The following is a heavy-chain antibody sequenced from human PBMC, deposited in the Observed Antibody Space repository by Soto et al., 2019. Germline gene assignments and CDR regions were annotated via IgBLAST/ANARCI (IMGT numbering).Heavy chain of an antibody. J-gene: IGHJ4*02. CDR3: ARGLEDYDSSGYPFDY. CDR2: IYYSGST. D-gene: IGHD3-22*01. Sequence: SETLSLTCAVSGGSISSGGYYWSWIRQHPGKGMEWIGYIYYSGSTYYNPSLKSRVTISVDTSKNQFSLKLSSVTAADTAVYYCARGLEDYDSSGYPFDYWGQGTLVTVSS. CDR1: GGSISSGGYY. V-gene: IGHV4-31*11.